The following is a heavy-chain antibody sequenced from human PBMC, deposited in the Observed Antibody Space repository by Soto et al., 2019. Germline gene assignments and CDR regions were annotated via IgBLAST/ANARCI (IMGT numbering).Heavy chain of an antibody. Sequence: SQTLSLTCAISGDSVSSNSAAWNWIRQSPSRGLEWLGRTYYRSKWYNDYAVSVKSRITINPDTSKNQFSLQLNAVTPEDTAVYYCARESVVVVAATNWFDPWGQGTLVTVSS. D-gene: IGHD2-15*01. J-gene: IGHJ5*02. V-gene: IGHV6-1*01. CDR1: GDSVSSNSAA. CDR2: TYYRSKWYN. CDR3: ARESVVVVAATNWFDP.